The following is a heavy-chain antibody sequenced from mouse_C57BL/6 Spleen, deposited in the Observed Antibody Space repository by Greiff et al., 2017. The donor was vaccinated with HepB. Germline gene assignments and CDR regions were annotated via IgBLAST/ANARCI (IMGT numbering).Heavy chain of an antibody. V-gene: IGHV3-6*01. CDR1: GYSITSGYY. D-gene: IGHD3-3*01. J-gene: IGHJ2*01. Sequence: EVQVVESGPGLVKPSQSLSLTCSVTGYSITSGYYWNWIRQFPGNKLEWMGYISYDGSNNYNPSLKNRISITRDTSKNQFFLKLNSVTTEDTATYYCARRRRAFDYWGQGTTLTVSS. CDR2: ISYDGSN. CDR3: ARRRRAFDY.